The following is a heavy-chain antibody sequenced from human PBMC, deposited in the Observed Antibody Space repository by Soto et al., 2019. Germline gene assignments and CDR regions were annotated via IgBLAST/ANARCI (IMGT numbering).Heavy chain of an antibody. D-gene: IGHD3-22*01. Sequence: GESLKISCKGSGYSFTSYWIGWVRQMPGKGLEWMGIIYPGDSDTRYSPSFQGQVTISADKSISTAYLQWSSLKASETAMYYCARHSEAYDSTGYYYTPHSHFDYWGQGTLVTAPQ. V-gene: IGHV5-51*01. J-gene: IGHJ4*02. CDR3: ARHSEAYDSTGYYYTPHSHFDY. CDR2: IYPGDSDT. CDR1: GYSFTSYW.